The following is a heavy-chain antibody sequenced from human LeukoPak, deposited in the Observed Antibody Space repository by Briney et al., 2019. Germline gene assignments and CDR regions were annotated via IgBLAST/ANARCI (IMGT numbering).Heavy chain of an antibody. CDR2: IKQDGSEK. CDR3: AREGDSSSVGWFDP. J-gene: IGHJ5*02. Sequence: PGGSLRLSCAASGFTFSRNWMSWVRQAPGKGLEWVANIKQDGSEKYYVDSVKGRFTISRDNAKNSLYLQMNSLRAEDTAVYYCAREGDSSSVGWFDPWGQGTLVTVSS. CDR1: GFTFSRNW. V-gene: IGHV3-7*03. D-gene: IGHD6-13*01.